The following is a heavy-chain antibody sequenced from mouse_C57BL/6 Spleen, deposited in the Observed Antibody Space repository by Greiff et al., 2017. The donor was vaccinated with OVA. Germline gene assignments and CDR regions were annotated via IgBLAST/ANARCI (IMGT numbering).Heavy chain of an antibody. D-gene: IGHD1-2*01. J-gene: IGHJ4*01. CDR2: ISSGSSTI. CDR1: GFTFSDYG. CDR3: ARGLRLYAMDY. V-gene: IGHV5-17*01. Sequence: EVKLVESGGGLVKPGGSLKLSCAASGFTFSDYGMHWVRQAPEKGLEWVAYISSGSSTIYYADTVKGRFTISRDNAKNTLFLQMTSLRSEDTAMYYCARGLRLYAMDYWGQGTSVTVSS.